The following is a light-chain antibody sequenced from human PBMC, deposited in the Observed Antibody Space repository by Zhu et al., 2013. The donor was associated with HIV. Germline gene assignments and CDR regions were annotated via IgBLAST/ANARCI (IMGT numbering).Light chain of an antibody. CDR3: QQSDNWPFT. Sequence: IVLTQSPATLSLSLGDRATLSCRADQGISSNVAWYQQRPGQAPRLLIYAASARATGIPARFSGSGSGTEFTLTISSLQSEDFAVYYCQQSDNWPFTFGPGTKVDIK. J-gene: IGKJ3*01. V-gene: IGKV3-15*01. CDR1: QGISSN. CDR2: AAS.